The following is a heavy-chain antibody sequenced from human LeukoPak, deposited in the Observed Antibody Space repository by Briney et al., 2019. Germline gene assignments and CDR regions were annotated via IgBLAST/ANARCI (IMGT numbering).Heavy chain of an antibody. D-gene: IGHD3-22*01. CDR2: INPNNGGT. Sequence: ASVKVSCKASEYIFSAYFMHWVRQAPGQGLEWMGWINPNNGGTDYAQKFQGRVTMTRDTSIKTAYMELNSLTSDDTAVYYCARDPGDYYDSSGYFDYWGQGTLVTVSS. CDR3: ARDPGDYYDSSGYFDY. J-gene: IGHJ4*02. CDR1: EYIFSAYF. V-gene: IGHV1-2*02.